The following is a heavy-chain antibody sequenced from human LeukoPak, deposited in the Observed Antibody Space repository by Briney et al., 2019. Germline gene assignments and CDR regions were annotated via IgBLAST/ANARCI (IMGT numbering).Heavy chain of an antibody. CDR1: GFSFSNYW. Sequence: GSLRLFCVGTGFSFSNYWMNWVRQASGEGLEWVANIKEDGSQIYYVDSVKGRFTISRDNAKNSVYLQMNSLRAEDTAVYYCAGSSGWLFDYWGQGTLVAVSS. D-gene: IGHD6-19*01. CDR2: IKEDGSQI. V-gene: IGHV3-7*01. CDR3: AGSSGWLFDY. J-gene: IGHJ4*02.